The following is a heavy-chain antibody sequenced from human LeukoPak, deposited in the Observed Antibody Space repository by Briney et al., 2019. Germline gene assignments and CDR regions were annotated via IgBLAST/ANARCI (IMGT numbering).Heavy chain of an antibody. CDR2: ISSSSSYI. Sequence: KSGGSLRLSCAASGFSFRDYTMNWVRQAPGKGLEWLASISSSSSYIYFANSVRGRFTISRDNAKNTLYLQMNSLRAEDTAVYYCARSEAVAWSFDLWGRGTLVTVSS. CDR3: ARSEAVAWSFDL. J-gene: IGHJ2*01. V-gene: IGHV3-21*01. CDR1: GFSFRDYT. D-gene: IGHD6-19*01.